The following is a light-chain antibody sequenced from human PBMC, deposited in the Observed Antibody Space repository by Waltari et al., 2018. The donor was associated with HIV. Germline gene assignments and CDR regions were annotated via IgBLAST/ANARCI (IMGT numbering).Light chain of an antibody. J-gene: IGKJ4*01. CDR2: DAS. CDR3: QQRANWPLT. V-gene: IGKV3-11*01. CDR1: QSVSSY. Sequence: EIVLTQSPATLSLSPGERATLSCRASQSVSSYLAWYQQKPGQPPRLLIYDASNRATGIPARFSGSGSGTDFTLTITSLEPEDFAVYYCQQRANWPLTFGGGTKGRSN.